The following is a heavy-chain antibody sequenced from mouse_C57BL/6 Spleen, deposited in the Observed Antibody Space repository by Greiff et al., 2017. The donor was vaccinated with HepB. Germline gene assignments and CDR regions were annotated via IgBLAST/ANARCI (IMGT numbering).Heavy chain of an antibody. V-gene: IGHV1-81*01. Sequence: QVQLQQSGAELARPGASVKLSCKASGYTFTSYGISWVKQSTGQGLEWIGEIYPRSGNTYYNEKFKGKATLTADKSSSTAYMELRSLTSEDSAVYFCAREFITTVVATVDYWGQGTTLTVSS. CDR1: GYTFTSYG. J-gene: IGHJ2*01. CDR2: IYPRSGNT. CDR3: AREFITTVVATVDY. D-gene: IGHD1-1*01.